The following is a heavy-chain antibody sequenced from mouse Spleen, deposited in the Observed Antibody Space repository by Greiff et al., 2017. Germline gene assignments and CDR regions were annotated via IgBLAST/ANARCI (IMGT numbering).Heavy chain of an antibody. V-gene: IGHV2-2*01. CDR2: IWSGGST. CDR1: GFSLTSYG. CDR3: ARNPSWTTVVADYYAMDY. Sequence: QVQLKESGPGLVQPSQSLSITCTVSGFSLTSYGVHWVRQSPGKGLEWLGVIWSGGSTDYNAAFISRLSISKDNSKSQVFFKMNSLQADDTAIYYCARNPSWTTVVADYYAMDYWGQGTSVTVSS. J-gene: IGHJ4*01. D-gene: IGHD1-1*01.